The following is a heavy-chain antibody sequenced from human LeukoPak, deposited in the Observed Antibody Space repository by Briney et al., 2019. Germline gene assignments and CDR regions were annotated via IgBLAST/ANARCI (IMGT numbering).Heavy chain of an antibody. D-gene: IGHD4-17*01. Sequence: PSETLSLTCAVSGGSISSAGYSWSWIRQPPGKGLEWIGCISHSGSTYYNPSLKSRVTITIDRSKNQFSLKLSSVTAADTAVYYCARLGTTVTTDYWGQGTLVTVSS. J-gene: IGHJ4*02. CDR3: ARLGTTVTTDY. CDR1: GGSISSAGYS. CDR2: ISHSGST. V-gene: IGHV4-30-2*01.